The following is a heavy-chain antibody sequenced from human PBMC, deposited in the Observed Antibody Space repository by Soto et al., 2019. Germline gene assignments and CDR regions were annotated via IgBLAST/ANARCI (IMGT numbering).Heavy chain of an antibody. CDR1: GYTFTSYG. D-gene: IGHD2-15*01. V-gene: IGHV1-18*01. CDR2: ISAYNGNT. Sequence: GASVKVSCKASGYTFTSYGISWVRQAPGQGLEWMGWISAYNGNTNYAQKLQGRVTMTTDTSTSTAYMELRSLRSDDTAVYYCVVAAQPYYFYYWGQGTLVTVSS. CDR3: VVAAQPYYFYY. J-gene: IGHJ4*02.